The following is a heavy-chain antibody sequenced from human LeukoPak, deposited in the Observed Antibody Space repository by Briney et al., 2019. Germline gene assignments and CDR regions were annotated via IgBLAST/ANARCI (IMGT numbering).Heavy chain of an antibody. Sequence: GGSLRLSCAASGFTFSSYWMSWVRQAPGKGLEWVAVISYDGSNKYYADSVKGRFAISRDNSKNTLYLQMNSLRAEDTAVYYCAKAGGGFSLNYWGQGTLVTVSS. J-gene: IGHJ4*02. D-gene: IGHD3-16*01. V-gene: IGHV3-30*09. CDR1: GFTFSSYW. CDR2: ISYDGSNK. CDR3: AKAGGGFSLNY.